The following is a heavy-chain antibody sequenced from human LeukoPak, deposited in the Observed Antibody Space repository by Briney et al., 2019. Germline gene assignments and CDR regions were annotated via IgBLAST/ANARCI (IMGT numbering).Heavy chain of an antibody. D-gene: IGHD1-26*01. CDR2: IIPILGIA. J-gene: IGHJ4*02. CDR1: GGTFSSYA. CDR3: ARSHLVGATTYYFDY. V-gene: IGHV1-69*04. Sequence: GASVKVSCKASGGTFSSYAISWVRQAPGQGLEWMGRIIPILGIANYAQKFQGRVTITADKSPSTAYMELSSLRAEDTAVYYCARSHLVGATTYYFDYWGQGTLVTVSS.